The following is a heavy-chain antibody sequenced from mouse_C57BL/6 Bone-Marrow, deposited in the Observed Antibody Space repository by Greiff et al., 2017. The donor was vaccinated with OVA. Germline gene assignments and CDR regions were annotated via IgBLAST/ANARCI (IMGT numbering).Heavy chain of an antibody. CDR2: ISSGSSTI. CDR3: ARRSNYYFDY. D-gene: IGHD2-5*01. J-gene: IGHJ2*01. Sequence: EVHLVESGGGLVKPGGSLKLSCAASGFTFSDYGMHWVRQAPEKGLEWVAYISSGSSTIYYADTVKGRFTISRDNAKNSLVLQMTSLSSEDTAMYYCARRSNYYFDYWGQGTTLTVSS. V-gene: IGHV5-17*01. CDR1: GFTFSDYG.